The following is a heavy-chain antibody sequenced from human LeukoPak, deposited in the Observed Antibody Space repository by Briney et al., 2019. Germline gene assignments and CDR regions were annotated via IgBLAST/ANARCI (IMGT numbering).Heavy chain of an antibody. V-gene: IGHV4-34*01. CDR2: MNPSGST. D-gene: IGHD3-22*01. J-gene: IGHJ6*03. CDR3: ARGRQDVTMIVVVMTAVSYYLDV. Sequence: SETLSLTCAVYGGSFSGYYWTWIRQTPEQGLEWIGEMNPSGSTNYNPSLKSRVTISVDTSKNQFSLQLSSVTAADTAVYYCARGRQDVTMIVVVMTAVSYYLDVWGKGTKVTVS. CDR1: GGSFSGYY.